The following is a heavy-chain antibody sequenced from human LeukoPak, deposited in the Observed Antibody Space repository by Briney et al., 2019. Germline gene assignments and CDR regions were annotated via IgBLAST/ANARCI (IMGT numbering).Heavy chain of an antibody. CDR1: GFTFDDYA. V-gene: IGHV3-9*01. J-gene: IGHJ5*02. CDR2: ISWNSGSI. D-gene: IGHD2-2*02. Sequence: GRSLRLSCVASGFTFDDYAMHWVRQAPGKGLEWVSGISWNSGSIGYADSVKGRFTISRDNAKNSLYLQMNSLRAEDTALYYCAKDIVPYCSSTSCYTVNWFDPWGQGTLVTVSS. CDR3: AKDIVPYCSSTSCYTVNWFDP.